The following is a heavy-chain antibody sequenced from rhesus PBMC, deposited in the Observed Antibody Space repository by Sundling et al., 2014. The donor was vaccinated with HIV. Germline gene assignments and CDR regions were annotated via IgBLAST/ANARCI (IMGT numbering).Heavy chain of an antibody. D-gene: IGHD3-28*01. Sequence: QVQLRESGPGLVKPSETLSLTCAVSGGSISGNYWNWIRQPPGKGLEWIGRIDANTGSTRYSPSLTSRVTISRDTSKNQFSLKLSSVTAADTAVYYCAIGGTYYSDSGRLDYWGQGVLVTVSS. CDR2: IDANTGST. V-gene: IGHV4-147*01. CDR1: GGSISGNY. CDR3: AIGGTYYSDSGRLDY. J-gene: IGHJ4*01.